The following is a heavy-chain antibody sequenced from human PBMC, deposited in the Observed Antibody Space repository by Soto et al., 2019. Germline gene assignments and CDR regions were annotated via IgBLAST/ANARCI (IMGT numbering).Heavy chain of an antibody. Sequence: QVQLVQSGAEVKKPGSSVKVSCKASGGTFSSYAISWVRQAPGQGLEWMGGIIPIFGTANYAQKFQGRVTITADEATSTADMELGSLRSEDTAVYYCAGHERGYSSGWYYFDYWGQGTLVTVSS. D-gene: IGHD6-19*01. CDR2: IIPIFGTA. J-gene: IGHJ4*02. V-gene: IGHV1-69*01. CDR3: AGHERGYSSGWYYFDY. CDR1: GGTFSSYA.